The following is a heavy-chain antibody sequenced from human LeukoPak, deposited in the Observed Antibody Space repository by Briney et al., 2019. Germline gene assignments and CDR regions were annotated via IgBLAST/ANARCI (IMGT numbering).Heavy chain of an antibody. V-gene: IGHV3-9*01. J-gene: IGHJ4*02. CDR2: ISWNSGSI. Sequence: GGSLRLSCAASGFTFSSYAVSWVRQAPGKGLEWVSGISWNSGSIGYADSVKGRFTISRDNAKNSLYLQMNSLRAEDTALYYCAKGPFGLATIDVYFDYWGQGTLLTVSS. D-gene: IGHD5-24*01. CDR3: AKGPFGLATIDVYFDY. CDR1: GFTFSSYA.